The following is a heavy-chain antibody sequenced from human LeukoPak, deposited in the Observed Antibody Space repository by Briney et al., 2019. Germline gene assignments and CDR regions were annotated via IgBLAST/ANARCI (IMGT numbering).Heavy chain of an antibody. J-gene: IGHJ6*03. CDR2: ISYSGNT. V-gene: IGHV4-39*02. D-gene: IGHD3-22*01. CDR3: SRLTHSYYSDTSGYYPYYYMDV. Sequence: SETLSLTCTVSAGSISSSDYYWGWIRQSPGKGLEWIGRISYSGNTYYNPSLKSRVTIPVDTSKNHFSPRLSSVTAADTAVYFCSRLTHSYYSDTSGYYPYYYMDVWGEGTTVTVSS. CDR1: AGSISSSDYY.